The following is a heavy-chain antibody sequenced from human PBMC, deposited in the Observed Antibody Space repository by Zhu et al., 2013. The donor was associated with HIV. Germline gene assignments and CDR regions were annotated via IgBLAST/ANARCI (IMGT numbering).Heavy chain of an antibody. D-gene: IGHD6-13*01. V-gene: IGHV4-61*01. CDR3: AQAGCIAAACNGFDY. CDR1: GGSVSNRNYY. CDR2: INHSGST. J-gene: IGHJ4*02. Sequence: QVQLQESGPGLVKPSETLSLTCAVSGGSVSNRNYYWSWIRQPPGKGLEWIGEINHSGSTNYNPSLKSRVTISVDTSKNQFSLKLSSVTAADTAVYYCAQAGCIAAACNGFDYWGQGTLVTVSS.